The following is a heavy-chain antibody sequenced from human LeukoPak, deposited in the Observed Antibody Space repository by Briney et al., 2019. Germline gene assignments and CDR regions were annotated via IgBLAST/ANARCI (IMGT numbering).Heavy chain of an antibody. CDR1: GFTFSSYW. J-gene: IGHJ4*02. V-gene: IGHV3-7*01. CDR2: IKQDGSEK. CDR3: AREVLRYFDWSYALDY. Sequence: GGSLRLSCAASGFTFSSYWMSWVRQAPGKGLEWVANIKQDGSEKYYVDSVKGRFTISRDNAKNSLYLQMNSQRAEDTAVYYCAREVLRYFDWSYALDYWGQGTLVTVSS. D-gene: IGHD3-9*01.